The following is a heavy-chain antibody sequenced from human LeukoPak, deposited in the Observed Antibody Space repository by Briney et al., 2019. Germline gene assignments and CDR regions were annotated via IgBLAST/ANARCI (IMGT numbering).Heavy chain of an antibody. CDR3: PRHGYSGYDLGNYYYYMDV. CDR2: ISSKANSYAT. CDR1: GFTFSGSV. Sequence: GGSLRLSCAASGFTFSGSVMHWVRQASGKGLEWVGRISSKANSYATAYAPSVKGKFTISRDDSKNTAYLQLNSLNTEDTAVYYCPRHGYSGYDLGNYYYYMDVWGKGTTVTVSS. V-gene: IGHV3-73*01. J-gene: IGHJ6*03. D-gene: IGHD5-12*01.